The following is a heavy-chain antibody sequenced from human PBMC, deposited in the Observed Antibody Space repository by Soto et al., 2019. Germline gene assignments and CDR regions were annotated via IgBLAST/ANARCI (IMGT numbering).Heavy chain of an antibody. D-gene: IGHD1-26*01. CDR1: GFPLSSYW. CDR2: INGDGSIT. J-gene: IGHJ4*02. CDR3: ARASGNYFFDY. Sequence: GGAPRLSCATPGFPLSSYWIPWVRQAPGKGLVWVSRINGDGSITSYADSVKGRFTISRDNAKNTLYLQMNSLRAEDTAVYYCARASGNYFFDYWGQGTLVTVSS. V-gene: IGHV3-74*01.